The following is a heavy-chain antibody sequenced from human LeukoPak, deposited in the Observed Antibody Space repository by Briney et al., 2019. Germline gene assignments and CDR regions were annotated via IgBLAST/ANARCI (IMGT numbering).Heavy chain of an antibody. J-gene: IGHJ4*02. Sequence: PGGSLRLSCAASGFTFDDYAMHWVRQAPGKGLEWVSGISWNSGSIGYADSVKGRFTISRGNAKNSLYLQMNSLRAEDTALYYCAKAGWGGYVNYYFDYWGQGTLVTVSS. D-gene: IGHD3-3*01. CDR2: ISWNSGSI. CDR1: GFTFDDYA. CDR3: AKAGWGGYVNYYFDY. V-gene: IGHV3-9*01.